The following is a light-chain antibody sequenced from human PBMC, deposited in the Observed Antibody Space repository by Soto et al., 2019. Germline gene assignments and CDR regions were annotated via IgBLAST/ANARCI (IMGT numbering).Light chain of an antibody. CDR3: SSFTSSSTWV. CDR1: SRDVGGYNY. Sequence: QSALTQPASVSGSPGQSITISCTGTSRDVGGYNYVSWYQQHPGKAPKLMIYEVNNRPSGVSNRFSGSKSGNTASLTISGLQAEDEADYYCSSFTSSSTWVFGGGTKLTVL. J-gene: IGLJ3*02. CDR2: EVN. V-gene: IGLV2-14*01.